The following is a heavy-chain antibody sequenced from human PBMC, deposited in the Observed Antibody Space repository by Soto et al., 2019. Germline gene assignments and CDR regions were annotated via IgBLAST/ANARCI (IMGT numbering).Heavy chain of an antibody. D-gene: IGHD6-6*01. V-gene: IGHV4-59*01. CDR1: GGSISGYY. Sequence: RSETLSLTCTVSGGSISGYYWSWIRQPPGEGLEWIGYIYYSGSTNYNPSLKSRVTISVDTSKNQFSLKLSSVTAADTAVYYCARGYSSSSPSDYWGQGTLVTVSS. J-gene: IGHJ4*02. CDR3: ARGYSSSSPSDY. CDR2: IYYSGST.